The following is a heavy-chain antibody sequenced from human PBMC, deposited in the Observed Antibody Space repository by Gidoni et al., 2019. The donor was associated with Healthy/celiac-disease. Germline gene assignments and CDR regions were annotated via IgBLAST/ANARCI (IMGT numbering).Heavy chain of an antibody. V-gene: IGHV3-30-3*01. Sequence: QVQLVESGGGVVQPGRSLRLSCAASGFTFSSYAIHWVRLAPGKGLEWVAVISYDGSNKYYADSVKGRFTISRDNSKNTLYLQMNSLRAEDTAVYYCARGKSEYYDFWSGYYSGALEFDYWGQGTLVTVSS. D-gene: IGHD3-3*01. CDR3: ARGKSEYYDFWSGYYSGALEFDY. J-gene: IGHJ4*02. CDR1: GFTFSSYA. CDR2: ISYDGSNK.